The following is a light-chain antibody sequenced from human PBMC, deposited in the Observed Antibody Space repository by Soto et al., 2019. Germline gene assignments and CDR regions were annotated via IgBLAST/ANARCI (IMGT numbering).Light chain of an antibody. V-gene: IGKV3-11*01. CDR2: DAS. J-gene: IGKJ4*01. CDR1: QSVSSY. CDR3: QQRSNWPPLT. Sequence: EIVLTQSPATLSLSPGERATLSCRASQSVSSYLVWYQQKPGQSPRLLIYDASNRATGIPARFSGSGSGTDFTLTISSLEPDDFAVYYCQQRSNWPPLTFGGGTKVEIK.